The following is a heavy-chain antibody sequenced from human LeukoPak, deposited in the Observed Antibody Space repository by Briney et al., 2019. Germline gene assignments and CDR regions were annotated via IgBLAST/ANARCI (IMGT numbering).Heavy chain of an antibody. CDR3: AREITSSSWYPAFDI. D-gene: IGHD6-13*01. J-gene: IGHJ3*02. CDR1: GFTVSSNA. Sequence: GGSLRLSCAAYGFTVSSNAMSWVRQAPGKGLEWVSVIYSGGSTYYADSVKGRFTISRDNSKNTLYLQMNSLRAEDTAVYYCAREITSSSWYPAFDIWGQGTVVTVSS. CDR2: IYSGGST. V-gene: IGHV3-53*01.